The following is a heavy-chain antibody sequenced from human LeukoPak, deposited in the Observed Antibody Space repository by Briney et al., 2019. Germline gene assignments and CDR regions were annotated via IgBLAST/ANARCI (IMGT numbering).Heavy chain of an antibody. Sequence: PSETLSLTCTVSGGSISSYYWSWIRQPPGKGLEWIGYIYYSGSTNYNPSLKSRVTISVDTSKNQFSLKLSSVTAADTAVYYCAREGYDFWSGYLGSLSFDYWGQGTLVTVSS. CDR3: AREGYDFWSGYLGSLSFDY. J-gene: IGHJ4*02. CDR1: GGSISSYY. D-gene: IGHD3-3*01. V-gene: IGHV4-59*01. CDR2: IYYSGST.